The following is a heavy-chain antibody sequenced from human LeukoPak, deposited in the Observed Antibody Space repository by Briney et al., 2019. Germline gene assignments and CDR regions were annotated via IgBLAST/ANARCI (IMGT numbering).Heavy chain of an antibody. J-gene: IGHJ3*02. D-gene: IGHD3-10*01. CDR3: ARDRAHTYYYGSGSSVWAFDI. CDR1: GGSISSYY. Sequence: SETLSLTCTVSGGSISSYYWSWIRQPAGKGLEWIGRIYTSGSTNHNPSLKSRVTMSVDTSKNQFSLKLSSVTAADTAVYYCARDRAHTYYYGSGSSVWAFDIWGQGTMVTVSS. CDR2: IYTSGST. V-gene: IGHV4-4*07.